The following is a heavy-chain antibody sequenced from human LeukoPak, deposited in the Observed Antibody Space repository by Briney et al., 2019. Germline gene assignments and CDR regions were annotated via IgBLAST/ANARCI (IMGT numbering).Heavy chain of an antibody. Sequence: SVKVSYKSSVYTFTVYYLHWVRQAPGQGLEWVGWIHPHSGGTNYTQKFQGRVSMTRDTSISTAYMELSRLRSDDTAVYYCARDQNGSGSYYHHDAFDIWGQGTMVTVSS. CDR1: VYTFTVYY. D-gene: IGHD3-10*01. CDR3: ARDQNGSGSYYHHDAFDI. V-gene: IGHV1-2*02. CDR2: IHPHSGGT. J-gene: IGHJ3*02.